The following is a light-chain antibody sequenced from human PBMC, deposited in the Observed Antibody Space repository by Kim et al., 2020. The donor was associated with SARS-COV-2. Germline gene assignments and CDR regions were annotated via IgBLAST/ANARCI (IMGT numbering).Light chain of an antibody. CDR1: SLRSYY. J-gene: IGLJ2*01. CDR2: GKN. Sequence: SSELTQDPAVSVALGQTVRITCQGDSLRSYYASWYQQKPGQAPVLVIYGKNNRPSGIPDRFSGSSSGNTASLTITGAQAEDEVVYYCNSRDSSGNHHVVF. CDR3: NSRDSSGNHHVV. V-gene: IGLV3-19*01.